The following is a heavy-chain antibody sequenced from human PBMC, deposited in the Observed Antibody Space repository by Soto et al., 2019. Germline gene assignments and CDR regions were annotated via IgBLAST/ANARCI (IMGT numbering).Heavy chain of an antibody. D-gene: IGHD6-13*01. V-gene: IGHV3-33*01. Sequence: GGSLRLSCAASGFTFSSYGMHWVRQAPGKGLEWVAVIWYDGSNKYYADSVKGRFTISRDNSKNTLYLQMNSLRAEDTAVYYCARDLGYSSSWEGYFDYWGQGTLVTVSS. CDR2: IWYDGSNK. J-gene: IGHJ4*02. CDR3: ARDLGYSSSWEGYFDY. CDR1: GFTFSSYG.